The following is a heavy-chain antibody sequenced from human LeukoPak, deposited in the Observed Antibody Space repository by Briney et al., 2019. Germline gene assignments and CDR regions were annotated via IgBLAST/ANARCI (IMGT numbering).Heavy chain of an antibody. D-gene: IGHD2-15*01. J-gene: IGHJ4*02. Sequence: ASVKVSRKASGYTFTIYDNNWVRQPPGQGHGWVGWMEPNSGSRAYAQKFQGRVTMTSSTSISTAYMELSSLRSEDTAVYYCASSVYCSGGSCYSSFDYWGKGTLVTVSS. CDR1: GYTFTIYD. CDR2: MEPNSGSR. CDR3: ASSVYCSGGSCYSSFDY. V-gene: IGHV1-8*01.